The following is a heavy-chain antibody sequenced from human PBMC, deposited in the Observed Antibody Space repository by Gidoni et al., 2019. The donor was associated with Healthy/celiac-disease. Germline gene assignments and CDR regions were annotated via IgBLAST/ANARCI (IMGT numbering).Heavy chain of an antibody. J-gene: IGHJ4*02. Sequence: VQRVESGGGVVQPGRSLRLSCAASGFAFSGDGMHWVRQAPGKGLEWVAVIWYDGSNKYYADSVKCRFTLSTDNSKNKLYLQMTSLRAEYTAVYYCAREALLCGGYCYSLLYWGQGTLVTVSS. CDR3: AREALLCGGYCYSLLY. CDR2: IWYDGSNK. D-gene: IGHD2-21*02. V-gene: IGHV3-33*01. CDR1: GFAFSGDG.